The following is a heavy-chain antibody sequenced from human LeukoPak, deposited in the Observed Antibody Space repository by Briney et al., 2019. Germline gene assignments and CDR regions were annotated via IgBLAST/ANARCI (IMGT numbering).Heavy chain of an antibody. V-gene: IGHV4-39*07. D-gene: IGHD4-17*01. CDR1: GGSISSSSYY. Sequence: SETLSLTCTVSGGSISSSSYYWGWIRQPPGKGLEWIGSIYYSGSTYYNPSLKSRVTISVDTSKNQFSLKLSSVTAADRAVYYCARDGTYGDYVLDYWGQGTLVTVSS. CDR2: IYYSGST. J-gene: IGHJ4*02. CDR3: ARDGTYGDYVLDY.